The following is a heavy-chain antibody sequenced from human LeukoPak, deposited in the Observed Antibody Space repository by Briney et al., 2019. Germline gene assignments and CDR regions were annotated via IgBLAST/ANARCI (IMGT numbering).Heavy chain of an antibody. V-gene: IGHV1-18*01. D-gene: IGHD1-1*01. Sequence: GASVTVSCKASGYTFSSYGISWVRQAPGQGLEWMGWISPSNINTNYAPKFRDRLTMTTDTPTTTAYMELRSLRSDDTAVYYCVRDQGHNVDNWGQGTLVTVSS. CDR3: VRDQGHNVDN. CDR2: ISPSNINT. CDR1: GYTFSSYG. J-gene: IGHJ4*02.